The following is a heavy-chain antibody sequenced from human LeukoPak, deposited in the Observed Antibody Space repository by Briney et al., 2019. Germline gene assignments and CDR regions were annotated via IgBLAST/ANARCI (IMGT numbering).Heavy chain of an antibody. J-gene: IGHJ6*03. Sequence: PGGSLRLSCAASGFTFSNAWMSWVRQAPGKGLEWVGRIKSKTDGGTTDYAAPVKGRFTISRDDSKNTLYLQMNSLKTEDTAVYYCTTDLYCSSTSCYFGYYYYMDVWGKGTTVTVSS. CDR1: GFTFSNAW. CDR3: TTDLYCSSTSCYFGYYYYMDV. D-gene: IGHD2-2*01. V-gene: IGHV3-15*01. CDR2: IKSKTDGGTT.